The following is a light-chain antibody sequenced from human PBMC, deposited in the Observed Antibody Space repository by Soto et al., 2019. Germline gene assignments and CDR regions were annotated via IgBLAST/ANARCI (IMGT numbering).Light chain of an antibody. CDR2: DNN. J-gene: IGLJ2*01. CDR1: SSNIGNNY. CDR3: GTWDSSLSADVV. V-gene: IGLV1-51*01. Sequence: QSVLTQPHSVSAAPGQQVTISCSGSSSNIGNNYVSWYQQLPGTAPKLLIYDNNKRPSGIPDRFSGSKSGTSATLGITGLQTGDEADYDCGTWDSSLSADVVFGGGTQLTVL.